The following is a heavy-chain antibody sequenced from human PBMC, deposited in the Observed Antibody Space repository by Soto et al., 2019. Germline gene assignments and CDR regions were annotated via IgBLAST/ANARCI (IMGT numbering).Heavy chain of an antibody. J-gene: IGHJ4*02. CDR2: LSGSGSTT. Sequence: PGGSLRLSCAASGFTFSSYAMSWVRQAPGKGLEWVSALSGSGSTTYYADSVKGRFTISRDNSKNTLYLQMNSLRAEDTAVYYCAKRLLDYGGPFDYWGQGTLVTVSS. D-gene: IGHD4-17*01. CDR1: GFTFSSYA. CDR3: AKRLLDYGGPFDY. V-gene: IGHV3-23*01.